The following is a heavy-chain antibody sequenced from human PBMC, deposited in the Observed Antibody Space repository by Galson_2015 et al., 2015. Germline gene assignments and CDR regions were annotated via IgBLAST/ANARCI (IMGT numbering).Heavy chain of an antibody. V-gene: IGHV1-69*13. CDR3: ARGGIAVAGTRIGWFDP. Sequence: SVKVSCKASGGTFSSYAISWVRQAPGQGLEWMGGIIPIFGTANYAQKFQGRVTITADESTSTAYMELSSLRSEDTAMYYCARGGIAVAGTRIGWFDPWGQGTLVTVSS. CDR1: GGTFSSYA. CDR2: IIPIFGTA. D-gene: IGHD6-19*01. J-gene: IGHJ5*02.